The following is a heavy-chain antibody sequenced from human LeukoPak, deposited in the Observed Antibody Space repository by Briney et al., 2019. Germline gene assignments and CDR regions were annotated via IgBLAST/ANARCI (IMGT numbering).Heavy chain of an antibody. D-gene: IGHD3-3*01. V-gene: IGHV1-18*01. J-gene: IGHJ6*03. Sequence: ASVKVSCKASGYTFTSYGISWVRQAPGQGLEWMGWISAYNGNTNYAQKLQGRVTMTTDTSTSTAYMELRSLRSDDTAVYYCARGATHYDFWSGYPGYMDVWGKGTTVTVSS. CDR2: ISAYNGNT. CDR1: GYTFTSYG. CDR3: ARGATHYDFWSGYPGYMDV.